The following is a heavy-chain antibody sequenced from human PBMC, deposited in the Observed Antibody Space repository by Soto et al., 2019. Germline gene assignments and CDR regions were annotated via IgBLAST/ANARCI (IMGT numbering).Heavy chain of an antibody. CDR2: ISGSGGST. CDR1: GFTFSSYA. V-gene: IGHV3-23*01. CDR3: AKASVYSYGGRLLLFDY. J-gene: IGHJ4*02. D-gene: IGHD2-15*01. Sequence: PGGSLRLSCAASGFTFSSYAMSWVRQAPGKGLEWVSAISGSGGSTYYADSVKGRFTISRDNSKNTLYLQMNSLRAEDTAVYYCAKASVYSYGGRLLLFDYWGQGTLVTVSS.